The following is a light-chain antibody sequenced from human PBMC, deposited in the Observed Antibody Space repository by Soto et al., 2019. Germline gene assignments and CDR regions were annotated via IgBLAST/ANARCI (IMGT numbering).Light chain of an antibody. CDR2: EVS. Sequence: QSALTQPASVSGSPGQSITISCTGTSSDVGSHNLVSWYQQHPGQAPKLMIYEVSRRTVGVSARFSASKSGNTASLTISGLQAEDEADYYCCSYGGSMAVFGGGTQLTVL. CDR3: CSYGGSMAV. CDR1: SSDVGSHNL. J-gene: IGLJ7*01. V-gene: IGLV2-23*02.